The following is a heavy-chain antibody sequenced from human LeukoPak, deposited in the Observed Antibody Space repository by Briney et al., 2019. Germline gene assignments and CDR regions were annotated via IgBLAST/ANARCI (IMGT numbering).Heavy chain of an antibody. CDR2: IYYSGSN. J-gene: IGHJ4*02. D-gene: IGHD1-7*01. CDR3: ARALTGTTPFDY. V-gene: IGHV4-30-4*08. Sequence: SETLSLTCTVSGGSISSGDYYWSWIRQPPGQGLEWIGYIYYSGSNYYNPSLKSRVTIAVDASKNQFSLKLSSVTAADTAVYYCARALTGTTPFDYWGQGTLVTVSS. CDR1: GGSISSGDYY.